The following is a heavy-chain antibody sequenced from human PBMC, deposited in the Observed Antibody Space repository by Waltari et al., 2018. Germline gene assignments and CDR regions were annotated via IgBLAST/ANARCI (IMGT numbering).Heavy chain of an antibody. CDR1: GTSLRSKKHY. CDR2: IYYDGGT. J-gene: IGHJ4*02. D-gene: IGHD4-17*01. Sequence: QVHLQEMGPGLVKPSQTLSLTCAVSGTSLRSKKHYWNWIRQPPGKGLEWIGSIYYDGGTKYTPSLESRVTISIDTSKNQFSLKLSSVTAADTAVYFCARWDQDYFSFFFDYWGRGTLATVSS. CDR3: ARWDQDYFSFFFDY. V-gene: IGHV4-30-4*08.